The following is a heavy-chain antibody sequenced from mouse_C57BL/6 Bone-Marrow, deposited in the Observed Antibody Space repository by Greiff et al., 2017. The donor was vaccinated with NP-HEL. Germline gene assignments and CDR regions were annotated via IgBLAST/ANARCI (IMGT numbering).Heavy chain of an antibody. CDR1: GFTFSDYY. CDR2: ISNGGGST. CDR3: ARITTVVATWYFDV. D-gene: IGHD1-1*01. Sequence: EVNVVESGGGLVQPGGSLKLSCAASGFTFSDYYMYWVRQTPEKRLEWVAYISNGGGSTYYPDTVKGRFTISRDNAKNTLYLQMSRLKSEDTAMYYCARITTVVATWYFDVWGTGTTVTVSS. V-gene: IGHV5-12*01. J-gene: IGHJ1*03.